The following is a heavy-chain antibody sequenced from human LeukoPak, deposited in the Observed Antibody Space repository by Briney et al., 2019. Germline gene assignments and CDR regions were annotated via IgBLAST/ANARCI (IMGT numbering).Heavy chain of an antibody. D-gene: IGHD3-10*01. J-gene: IGHJ4*02. CDR1: GFTFDDYG. CDR2: INWNGGST. CDR3: ARVGSYSFGDSFDY. Sequence: GGSLRLSCAASGFTFDDYGMSWVRQAPGKGLEWVSGINWNGGSTGYADSVKGRFTVSRENAKNSLYLQMNSLRAEDTALYYCARVGSYSFGDSFDYWGQGTLVTVSS. V-gene: IGHV3-20*04.